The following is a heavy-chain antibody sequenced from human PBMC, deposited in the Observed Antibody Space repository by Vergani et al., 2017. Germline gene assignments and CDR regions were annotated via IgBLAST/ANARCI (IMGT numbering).Heavy chain of an antibody. D-gene: IGHD3-10*01. CDR1: GGSFSGYY. Sequence: QVQLQQWGAGLLKPSETLSLTCAVYGGSFSGYYWSWIRQPPGKGLEWIGEINHSGSTNYNPSLKSRVTISVDTSKNQFSLKLRSVTAADTAVYYCARITMVRGIDYWGQGTLVTVSS. V-gene: IGHV4-34*01. CDR2: INHSGST. J-gene: IGHJ4*02. CDR3: ARITMVRGIDY.